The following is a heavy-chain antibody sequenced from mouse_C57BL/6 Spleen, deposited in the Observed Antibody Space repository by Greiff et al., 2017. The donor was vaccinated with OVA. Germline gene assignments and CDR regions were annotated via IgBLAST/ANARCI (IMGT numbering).Heavy chain of an antibody. J-gene: IGHJ2*01. CDR2: ISYDGSN. V-gene: IGHV3-6*01. Sequence: EVQLVESGPGLVKPSQSLSLTCSVTGYSITSGYYWNWIRQFPGNKLEWMGYISYDGSNNYNPSLKNRISITRDTSKNQFFLKLNSVTTEDTATYYCALIYYYGSSPFDYWGQGTTLTVSS. CDR3: ALIYYYGSSPFDY. D-gene: IGHD1-1*01. CDR1: GYSITSGYY.